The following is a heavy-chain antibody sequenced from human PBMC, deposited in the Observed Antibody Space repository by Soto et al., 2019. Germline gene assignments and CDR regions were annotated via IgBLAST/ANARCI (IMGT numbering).Heavy chain of an antibody. CDR1: GFAFGSYA. CDR2: ISPQGGST. D-gene: IGHD2-21*01. V-gene: IGHV3-64D*06. J-gene: IGHJ4*02. CDR3: VNMMIARGAFDF. Sequence: XGSLRLSCSAAGFAFGSYAMHWVRQTPGKGLEYVSAISPQGGSTYYADSVKGRFTISRDDSKNTVYLQMSSLRPDDTAVYYCVNMMIARGAFDFWGQGTLVTVSS.